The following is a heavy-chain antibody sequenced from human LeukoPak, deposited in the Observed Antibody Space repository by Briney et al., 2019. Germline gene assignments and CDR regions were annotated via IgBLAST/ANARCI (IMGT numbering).Heavy chain of an antibody. V-gene: IGHV3-23*01. CDR2: ITGSGGRT. CDR3: ARDSGTTGEVKFDP. CDR1: GFTFSSYS. J-gene: IGHJ5*02. D-gene: IGHD3-10*01. Sequence: GGSLRLSCAASGFTFSSYSMNWARQAPGKGLEWVSAITGSGGRTYYADSVKGRFTISRDNSKNTLYLQMNSLRAEDTAVYYCARDSGTTGEVKFDPWGQGTLVTVSS.